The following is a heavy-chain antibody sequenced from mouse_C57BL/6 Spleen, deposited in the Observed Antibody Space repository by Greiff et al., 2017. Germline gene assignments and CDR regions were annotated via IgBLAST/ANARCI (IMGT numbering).Heavy chain of an antibody. CDR1: GYTFTDYY. Sequence: QVQLQQSGAELVRPGASVKLSCKASGYTFTDYYINWVKQRPGQGLEWIARIYPGSGHIYYNEKFKGKATLTAEKSSSTAYMQLSSLTSADSAVYFCARKEYDYGYYAMDYWGQGTSVTVSS. CDR3: ARKEYDYGYYAMDY. J-gene: IGHJ4*01. V-gene: IGHV1-76*01. D-gene: IGHD2-4*01. CDR2: IYPGSGHI.